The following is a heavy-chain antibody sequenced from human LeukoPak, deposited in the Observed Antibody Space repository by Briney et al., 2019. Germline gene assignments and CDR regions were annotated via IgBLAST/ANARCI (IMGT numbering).Heavy chain of an antibody. CDR3: ATDPGSGVFTI. D-gene: IGHD3-10*01. CDR2: MNPNSGNT. V-gene: IGHV1-8*01. CDR1: GYTFTSYF. Sequence: ASVKVSCKASGYTFTSYFMHWVRQATGQGLKWMGWMNPNSGNTGYAQKFQGRVTMTRNTSISTAYMELSSLRSEDTAVYYCATDPGSGVFTIWGQGTMVTVSS. J-gene: IGHJ3*02.